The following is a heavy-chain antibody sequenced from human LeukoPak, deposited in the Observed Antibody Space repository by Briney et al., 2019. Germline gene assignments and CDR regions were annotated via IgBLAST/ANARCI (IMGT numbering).Heavy chain of an antibody. V-gene: IGHV4-59*08. D-gene: IGHD5-12*01. Sequence: SETLSLTRTVSGGSITSYYWSWIRQPPGKGLEYIGYIYYSGSTDYNTSLKSRVTISVDTSKNRFSLNLSSVTAADTAVYYCARHSGRLGPFDYWGQGTLVTVSS. CDR3: ARHSGRLGPFDY. J-gene: IGHJ4*02. CDR1: GGSITSYY. CDR2: IYYSGST.